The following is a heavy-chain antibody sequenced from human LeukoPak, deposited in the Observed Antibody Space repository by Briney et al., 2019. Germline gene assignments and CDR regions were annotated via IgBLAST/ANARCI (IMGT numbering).Heavy chain of an antibody. CDR3: ARDYGSGSYRSYLDY. CDR1: GFSFSSFS. D-gene: IGHD3-10*01. J-gene: IGHJ4*02. Sequence: GGSLRLSCAASGFSFSSFSMNWVRQAPGKGLEWVSSISSSSSYIYYADSVKGRFTISRDNAKNSLYLQMNSLRAEDTAVYCCARDYGSGSYRSYLDYWGQGTLVTVSS. V-gene: IGHV3-21*01. CDR2: ISSSSSYI.